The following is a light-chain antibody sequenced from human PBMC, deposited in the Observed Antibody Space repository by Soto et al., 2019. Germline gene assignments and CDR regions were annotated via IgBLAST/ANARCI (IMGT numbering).Light chain of an antibody. V-gene: IGKV3-15*01. CDR2: AAS. J-gene: IGKJ4*01. CDR1: QSVSNN. Sequence: IVMTQSPDTLSVSPGERVTLSCRASQSVSNNLAWYQQKPGQAPRLLIYAASTRATGLPARFSGSGSGTQFTLTISSLQSEDFAVYYCQQYNKWPPLTFGGGTKVEIK. CDR3: QQYNKWPPLT.